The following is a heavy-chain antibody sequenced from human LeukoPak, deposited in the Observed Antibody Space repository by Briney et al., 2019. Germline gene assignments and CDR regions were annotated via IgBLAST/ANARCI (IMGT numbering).Heavy chain of an antibody. D-gene: IGHD6-19*01. J-gene: IGHJ4*02. Sequence: KSSETLSLTCAVYGGSFSGYYWSWIRQPPGKGLEWIGEINHSGSTNYNPSLKSRVTISVDTSRNQFSLKLSSATAADTAVYYCSRAVAGGRRFDYWGQGTLVTVSS. CDR3: SRAVAGGRRFDY. V-gene: IGHV4-34*01. CDR1: GGSFSGYY. CDR2: INHSGST.